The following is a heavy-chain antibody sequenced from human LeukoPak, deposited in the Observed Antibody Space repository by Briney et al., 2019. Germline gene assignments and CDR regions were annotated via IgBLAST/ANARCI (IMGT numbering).Heavy chain of an antibody. CDR3: ARDGGGITFGGVIVRPDY. CDR2: INPNSGGT. J-gene: IGHJ4*02. Sequence: ASVKVSCKASGYTFTGYYMHWVRQAPGQGLEWMGRINPNSGGTNYAQKFQGRVTMSRDTSISTAYMELSRLSSDDTAVYYCARDGGGITFGGVIVRPDYWGQGTLVTVSS. CDR1: GYTFTGYY. D-gene: IGHD3-16*02. V-gene: IGHV1-2*06.